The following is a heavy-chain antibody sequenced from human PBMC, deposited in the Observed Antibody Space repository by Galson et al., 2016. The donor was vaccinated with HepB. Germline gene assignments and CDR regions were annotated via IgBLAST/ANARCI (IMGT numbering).Heavy chain of an antibody. CDR3: ARRASSSYYYGMDV. D-gene: IGHD6-6*01. CDR2: IHYSGRT. Sequence: LSLTCTVSGGSISSYYWSWIRQPPGKGLEWIGSIHYSGRTYHNPSLKSRVTISVDTSKNQFSLKVSSVTAADTAVYYCARRASSSYYYGMDVWGQGTTVTVSS. CDR1: GGSISSYY. V-gene: IGHV4-59*05. J-gene: IGHJ6*02.